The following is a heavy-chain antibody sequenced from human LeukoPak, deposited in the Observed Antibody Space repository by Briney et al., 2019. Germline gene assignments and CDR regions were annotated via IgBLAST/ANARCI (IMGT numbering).Heavy chain of an antibody. V-gene: IGHV3-53*05. J-gene: IGHJ3*02. CDR2: IYSGGST. CDR3: ARRDADMAGSGFDI. Sequence: TGGSLRLSCAASGFTVSSNYMSWVRQAPGKGLEWVSVIYSGGSTYYADSVKGRFTISRDNSKNTLYLQMGSLRAEDMAVYYCARRDADMAGSGFDIWGQGTMVTVSS. D-gene: IGHD5-18*01. CDR1: GFTVSSNY.